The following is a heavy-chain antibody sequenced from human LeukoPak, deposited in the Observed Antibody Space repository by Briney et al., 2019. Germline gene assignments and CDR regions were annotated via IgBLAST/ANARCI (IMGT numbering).Heavy chain of an antibody. CDR3: ARDKDTTVTTPYYFDY. CDR2: ISSSSSYI. J-gene: IGHJ4*02. V-gene: IGHV3-21*01. CDR1: GFTFSSYS. Sequence: PGGSLRLSCAASGFTFSSYSMNWVRQAPGKGLEWVSSISSSSSYIYYADSVKGRFTISRDNAKNSLYLQMNSLRAEDTAVYYCARDKDTTVTTPYYFDYWGQGTLVTVSS. D-gene: IGHD4-17*01.